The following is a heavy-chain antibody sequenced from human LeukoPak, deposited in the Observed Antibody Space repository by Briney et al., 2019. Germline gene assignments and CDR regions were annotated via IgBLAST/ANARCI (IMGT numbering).Heavy chain of an antibody. Sequence: GESLKISCKGSGYSFTNYWIGWVRQMPGKGLEWMGIIYPGGSDTRYNPSFQDQITISADTSSSTAYLQWSSLKASDPAMYYCARQRFTMRAYAGNWFDPWGQGTLVTVSS. CDR1: GYSFTNYW. D-gene: IGHD3-10*01. J-gene: IGHJ5*02. CDR2: IYPGGSDT. V-gene: IGHV5-51*01. CDR3: ARQRFTMRAYAGNWFDP.